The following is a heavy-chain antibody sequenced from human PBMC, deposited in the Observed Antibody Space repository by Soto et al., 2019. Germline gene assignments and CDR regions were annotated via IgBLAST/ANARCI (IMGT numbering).Heavy chain of an antibody. CDR2: IYYSGST. V-gene: IGHV4-61*01. J-gene: IGHJ5*02. CDR1: GGSVSSGSYY. CDR3: AREADWNYGRGWFDP. D-gene: IGHD1-7*01. Sequence: QVQLQESGPGLVKPSETLSLTCTVSGGSVSSGSYYWSWIRQPPGKGLEWIGYIYYSGSTNYNPSLKRRVTISVDTSKNQFSLKLSSVTAADTAVYYCAREADWNYGRGWFDPWGQGTLVTVSS.